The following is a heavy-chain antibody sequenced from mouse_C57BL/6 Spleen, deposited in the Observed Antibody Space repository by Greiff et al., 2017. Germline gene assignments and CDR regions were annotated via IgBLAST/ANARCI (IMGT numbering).Heavy chain of an antibody. Sequence: EVMLVESGGGLVQPGGSMKLSCVASGFTFSNYWMNWVRQSPEKGLEWVAQIRLKSDNYATHYAESVKGRFTISRDDSKSSVYLQMNNLRAEDTGIYYCTGGPLLYYGSPAWFAYWGQGTLVTVSA. J-gene: IGHJ3*01. CDR3: TGGPLLYYGSPAWFAY. CDR2: IRLKSDNYAT. CDR1: GFTFSNYW. V-gene: IGHV6-3*01. D-gene: IGHD1-1*01.